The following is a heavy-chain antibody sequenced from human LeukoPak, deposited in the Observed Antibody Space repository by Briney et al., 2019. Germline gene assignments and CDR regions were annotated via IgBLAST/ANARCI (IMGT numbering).Heavy chain of an antibody. CDR1: GFIFSSYV. CDR3: AKGGGSDFFDY. J-gene: IGHJ4*02. Sequence: PGGSLRLSCAASGFIFSSYVMTWVRQAPGKGLEWVSAISGSGASTYYAGSVKGRFIISRDNSRNTLYLQMNSLRAEDTAVYYCAKGGGSDFFDYWGQGTPVTVSS. V-gene: IGHV3-23*01. CDR2: ISGSGAST. D-gene: IGHD5-12*01.